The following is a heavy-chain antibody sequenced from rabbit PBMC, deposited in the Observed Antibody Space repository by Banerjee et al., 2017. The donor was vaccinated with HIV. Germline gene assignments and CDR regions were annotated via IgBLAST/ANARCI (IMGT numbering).Heavy chain of an antibody. Sequence: QSLEESGGDLVKPGASLTLTCTASGFDLYSVHYMCWVRQAPGKGLEWVACIYHRDGTTYYANWAKGRFTVSKTSSTTVTLQMTSLTAADTATYFCARGGYSSGWGYNLWGPGTLVTVS. V-gene: IGHV1S40*01. J-gene: IGHJ4*01. CDR1: GFDLYSVHY. CDR3: ARGGYSSGWGYNL. CDR2: IYHRDGTT. D-gene: IGHD4-1*01.